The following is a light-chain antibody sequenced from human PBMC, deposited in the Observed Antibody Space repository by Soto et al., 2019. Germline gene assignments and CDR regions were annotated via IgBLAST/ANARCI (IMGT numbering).Light chain of an antibody. CDR1: TGPVTSTNY. CDR3: LLYYGAQAI. CDR2: STR. V-gene: IGLV7-43*01. J-gene: IGLJ2*01. Sequence: QAVVTQETSLTVSPGGTVTLTCASSTGPVTSTNYPNWFQQQPGQPPRSLIYSTRNKYSWTPARFSGSLLGGKAALTLSGVQPEDEAEYYCLLYYGAQAIFGGGTQLTVL.